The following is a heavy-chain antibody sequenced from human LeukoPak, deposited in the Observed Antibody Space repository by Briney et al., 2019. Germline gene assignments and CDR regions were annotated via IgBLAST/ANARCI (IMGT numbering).Heavy chain of an antibody. J-gene: IGHJ4*02. D-gene: IGHD2-2*01. CDR2: INPNSGGT. CDR1: GYMFTGHY. CDR3: AIPLGDCSSTSCYDFDY. Sequence: ASVKVSCKASGYMFTGHYMHWVRQAPGQGLEWMGWINPNSGGTNYAQKFQGRVTMTRDTSISTAYMELSSLRSDDTAVYYCAIPLGDCSSTSCYDFDYWGQGTLVTVSS. V-gene: IGHV1-2*02.